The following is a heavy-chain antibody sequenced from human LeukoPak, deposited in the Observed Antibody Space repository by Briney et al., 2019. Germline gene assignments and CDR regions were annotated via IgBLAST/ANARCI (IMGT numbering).Heavy chain of an antibody. CDR3: ARYHQGFDDY. J-gene: IGHJ4*02. D-gene: IGHD3-9*01. V-gene: IGHV4-39*07. Sequence: SQTLSLTCTVSGGSISSGGYYWGWIRQPPGKGLEWIGSIYYSGSTYSNPSLKSRVTISVDTSMNQFSLKLSSVTAADTAVYYCARYHQGFDDYWGQGTLVTVSS. CDR1: GGSISSGGYY. CDR2: IYYSGST.